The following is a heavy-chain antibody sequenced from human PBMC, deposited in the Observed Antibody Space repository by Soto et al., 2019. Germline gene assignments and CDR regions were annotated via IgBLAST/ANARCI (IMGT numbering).Heavy chain of an antibody. CDR2: VKSKTDGGTT. CDR3: TTGFPGRDY. Sequence: EVQLVESGGGLVKPGGSLRLSCVASGFTFTNALMTWVRQAPGKGLEWVGRVKSKTDGGTTDYGAPVKGRFTISRDDLERTLYLQMSSLKIEDTAAYYCTTGFPGRDYWGQGTLVTVSS. D-gene: IGHD3-10*01. V-gene: IGHV3-15*01. CDR1: GFTFTNAL. J-gene: IGHJ4*02.